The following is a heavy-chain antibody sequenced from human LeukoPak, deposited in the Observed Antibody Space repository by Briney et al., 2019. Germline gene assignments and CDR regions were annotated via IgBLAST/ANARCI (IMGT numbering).Heavy chain of an antibody. D-gene: IGHD6-19*01. Sequence: GGSLRLSCVASGFTVSSNYMSWVRQAPGKGLEWVSVIYSAGNTYYADSVKGRFTISRHNSENTLYLHMNSLRVEDTAVYFCARGGTPGYSSGRIDYWGQGNLVTVSS. CDR3: ARGGTPGYSSGRIDY. CDR1: GFTVSSNY. V-gene: IGHV3-53*04. CDR2: IYSAGNT. J-gene: IGHJ4*02.